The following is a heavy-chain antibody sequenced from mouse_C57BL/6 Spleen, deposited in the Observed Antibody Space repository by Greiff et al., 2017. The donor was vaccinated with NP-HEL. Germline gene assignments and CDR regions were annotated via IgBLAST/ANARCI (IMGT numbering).Heavy chain of an antibody. J-gene: IGHJ2*01. Sequence: LQQSGASVKISCQASGYAFSSYWMNWVKQRPGKGLEWIGQIYPGDGDTNYNGKFKGKATLTADKSSSTAYMQLSSLTSEDSAVYFCARSRDPGYFDYWGQGTTLTVSS. CDR1: GYAFSSYW. CDR3: ARSRDPGYFDY. CDR2: IYPGDGDT. V-gene: IGHV1-80*01.